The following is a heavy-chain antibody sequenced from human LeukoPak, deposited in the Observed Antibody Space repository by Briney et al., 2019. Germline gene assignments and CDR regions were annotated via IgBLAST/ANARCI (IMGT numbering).Heavy chain of an antibody. CDR3: ATNLGYSYGYFGY. D-gene: IGHD5-18*01. V-gene: IGHV1-18*01. CDR1: GYTFTSYG. Sequence: GAPVEVSCKASGYTFTSYGISWVRQAPGQGLEWMGWISAYNGNTNYAQKFQGRVTITADESTSTAYMELSSLRSEDTAVYYCATNLGYSYGYFGYWGQGTLVTVSS. J-gene: IGHJ4*02. CDR2: ISAYNGNT.